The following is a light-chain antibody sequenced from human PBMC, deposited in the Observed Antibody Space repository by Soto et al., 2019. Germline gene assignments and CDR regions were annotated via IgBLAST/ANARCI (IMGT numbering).Light chain of an antibody. CDR3: QKYGRAPPM. Sequence: DIQLTQSPSSLSASLGDRVTITCRASQSIKNFLAWYQQRPGKVPGLLIYDASTFRSGGPSRFSGNASGTDFSFTISRLQPEDVATYYCQKYGRAPPMFGQGTKVDIK. V-gene: IGKV1-27*01. CDR2: DAS. CDR1: QSIKNF. J-gene: IGKJ1*01.